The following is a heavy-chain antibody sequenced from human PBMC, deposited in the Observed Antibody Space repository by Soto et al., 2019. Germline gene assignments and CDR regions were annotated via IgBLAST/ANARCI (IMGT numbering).Heavy chain of an antibody. CDR1: GGSISSYY. J-gene: IGHJ5*02. CDR2: IYYSGST. CDR3: ARDLRDGYNFNWFDP. Sequence: QVQLQESGPGLVKPSETLSLTCTVSGGSISSYYWSWIRQPPGKGLEWIGYIYYSGSTNYNPSLKSRVTISVDTSKNQFSLKLSSVTAADTAVYYCARDLRDGYNFNWFDPWGQGTLVTVSS. D-gene: IGHD5-12*01. V-gene: IGHV4-59*01.